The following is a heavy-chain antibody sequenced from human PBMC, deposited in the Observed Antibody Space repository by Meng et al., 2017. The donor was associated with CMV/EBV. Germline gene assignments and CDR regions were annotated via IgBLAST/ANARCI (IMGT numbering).Heavy chain of an antibody. CDR3: ARVSVVVPAAIGNGRMDV. Sequence: LSLTCAASGFTFSDYYMSWIRQAPGKGLEWVSYISSSGSTIYYADSVKGRFTISRDNAKNSLYLQMNSLRAEDTAVYYCARVSVVVPAAIGNGRMDVWDQGTTVTVSS. CDR2: ISSSGSTI. J-gene: IGHJ6*02. V-gene: IGHV3-11*01. D-gene: IGHD2-2*01. CDR1: GFTFSDYY.